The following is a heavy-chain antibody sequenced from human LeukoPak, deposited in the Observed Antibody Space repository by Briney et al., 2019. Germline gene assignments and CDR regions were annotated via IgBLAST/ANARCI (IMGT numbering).Heavy chain of an antibody. CDR3: ATYRQVLLPFES. V-gene: IGHV3-23*01. CDR2: IFPSGGEI. Sequence: GGSLRLSCAASGFTFSTFAMIWVRQPPGKGLEWVSSIFPSGGEIHYADSVRGRLTISRDNSKSTLSLQMNSLSAEDTAIYYCATYRQVLLPFESWGQGTLVTVSS. D-gene: IGHD2-8*02. J-gene: IGHJ4*02. CDR1: GFTFSTFA.